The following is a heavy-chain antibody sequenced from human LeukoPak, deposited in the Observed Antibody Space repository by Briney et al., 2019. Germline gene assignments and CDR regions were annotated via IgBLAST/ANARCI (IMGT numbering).Heavy chain of an antibody. V-gene: IGHV4-39*07. Sequence: SETLSLTCTVSSGSISTSNYYWGWVRQPPGKALEWIGNIFYSGSTYYSPSLKSRVTISLDTSRNQFSLKLNSVTAADTAVYYCARGPGYCSSTSCYGLYMDVWGKGTTVTISS. CDR3: ARGPGYCSSTSCYGLYMDV. J-gene: IGHJ6*03. CDR1: SGSISTSNYY. CDR2: IFYSGST. D-gene: IGHD2-2*01.